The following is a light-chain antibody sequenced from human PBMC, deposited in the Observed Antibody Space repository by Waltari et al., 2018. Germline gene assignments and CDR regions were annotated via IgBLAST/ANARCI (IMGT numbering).Light chain of an antibody. CDR3: AAWADSLSGYV. Sequence: QSVLTPPPSASGTPGQRVTISSSGSMSNIAGDITCCPQHPQGRAPTLLIYKNNQRPAGVPSRFSASKSGTSASLAISGLQSEDEADYYCAAWADSLSGYVVGTGTKVTVL. V-gene: IGLV1-44*01. CDR1: MSNIAGDI. J-gene: IGLJ1*01. CDR2: KNN.